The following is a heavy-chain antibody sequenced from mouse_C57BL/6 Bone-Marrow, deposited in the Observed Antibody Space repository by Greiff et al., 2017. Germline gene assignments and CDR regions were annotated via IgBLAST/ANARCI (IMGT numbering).Heavy chain of an antibody. J-gene: IGHJ1*03. CDR3: ARIGSSPYWYFDV. CDR2: ISSGSSTI. D-gene: IGHD1-1*01. Sequence: DVQLQESGGGLVKPGGSLKLSCAASGFTFSDYGMHWVRQAPEKGLEWVAYISSGSSTIYYADTVKGRFTISRDNAKNTLFLQMTSLRSEDTAMYYCARIGSSPYWYFDVWGTGTTVTVSS. CDR1: GFTFSDYG. V-gene: IGHV5-17*01.